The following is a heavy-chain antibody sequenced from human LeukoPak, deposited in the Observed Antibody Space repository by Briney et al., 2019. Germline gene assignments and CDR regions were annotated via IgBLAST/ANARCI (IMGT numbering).Heavy chain of an antibody. V-gene: IGHV3-53*01. CDR3: ARDLSAGTLAYCGGDCPTFDY. CDR1: GFTFSSNY. Sequence: GGSLRLSCAASGFTFSSNYMSWVRQAPGKGLEWVSVIYSGGSTYYADSVKGRFTISRDNSKNTLYLQMNSLRAEDTAVYYCARDLSAGTLAYCGGDCPTFDYWGQGTLVTVSS. J-gene: IGHJ4*02. CDR2: IYSGGST. D-gene: IGHD2-21*02.